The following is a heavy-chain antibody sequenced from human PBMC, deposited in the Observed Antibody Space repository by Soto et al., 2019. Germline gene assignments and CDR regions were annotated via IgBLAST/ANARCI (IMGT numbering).Heavy chain of an antibody. J-gene: IGHJ4*02. CDR2: ISAHNGNT. D-gene: IGHD1-1*01. V-gene: IGHV1-18*01. CDR3: ARGRYGDY. Sequence: QVHLVQSGAEVKKPGASVKVSCKGSGYAFTTYGIAWVRQAPGQGLEWMGWISAHNGNTNYAQRLQGRVTVTRDTSTSTAYMELRSLRSDDTAVYYCARGRYGDYWGQGALVTVSS. CDR1: GYAFTTYG.